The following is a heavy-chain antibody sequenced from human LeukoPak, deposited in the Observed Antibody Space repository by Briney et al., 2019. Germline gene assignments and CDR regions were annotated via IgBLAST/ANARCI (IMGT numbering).Heavy chain of an antibody. J-gene: IGHJ4*02. D-gene: IGHD2-8*01. CDR2: ISYHARDQ. Sequence: GGSLRLSCTASGFTFSDHAMHWVRQAPGKGLEWVTVISYHARDQFYADSVRGRFTVSRDNSRNILYLQMNSLRVEDSAVYYCAAQPCINGICYLDYWGQGALVTVSS. CDR1: GFTFSDHA. CDR3: AAQPCINGICYLDY. V-gene: IGHV3-30*04.